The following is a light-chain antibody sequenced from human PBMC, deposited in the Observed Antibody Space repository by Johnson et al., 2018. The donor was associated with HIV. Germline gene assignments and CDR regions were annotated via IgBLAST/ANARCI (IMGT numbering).Light chain of an antibody. J-gene: IGLJ1*01. CDR1: SSNIGNNY. CDR3: GTWDSSLSRYV. V-gene: IGLV1-51*01. CDR2: DNN. Sequence: QSVLTQPPSVSAAPGQKVTISCSGSSSNIGNNYVSWYQQLPGTAPKLLIYDNNKRPSGIPDRFSGSKSGTSTTLGITGIQTGDEADYYCGTWDSSLSRYVFDTGTKVTVL.